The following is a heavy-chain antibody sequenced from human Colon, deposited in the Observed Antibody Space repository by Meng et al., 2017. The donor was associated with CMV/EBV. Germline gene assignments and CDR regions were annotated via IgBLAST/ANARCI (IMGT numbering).Heavy chain of an antibody. CDR2: ISGSTGYT. V-gene: IGHV1-18*01. Sequence: QVQVVQSGAEVKAPGASVLVSCRSSGYTFTSYGINWVRQAPGQGLEWMGWISGSTGYTNRAQKFQGRVTMTTDTSTSTAYLALTSLTSNDTAVYYCARGRPNWSGVLDYWGQGTLVTVSS. CDR1: GYTFTSYG. D-gene: IGHD1-1*01. CDR3: ARGRPNWSGVLDY. J-gene: IGHJ4*02.